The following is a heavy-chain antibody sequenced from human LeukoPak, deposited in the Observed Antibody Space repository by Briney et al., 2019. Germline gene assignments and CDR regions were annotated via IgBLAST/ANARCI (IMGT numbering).Heavy chain of an antibody. CDR2: INAGNGNT. CDR3: ARGIDGYYDY. D-gene: IGHD3-22*01. V-gene: IGHV1-3*01. CDR1: GYSFTTYA. J-gene: IGHJ4*02. Sequence: GASVKVSCKASGYSFTTYAMHWVRQAPGQRLEWMGWINAGNGNTKYSPKFQGRVTITRDTSASTVYMELSSLRSEDTAVYYCARGIDGYYDYWGQGTLVTVSS.